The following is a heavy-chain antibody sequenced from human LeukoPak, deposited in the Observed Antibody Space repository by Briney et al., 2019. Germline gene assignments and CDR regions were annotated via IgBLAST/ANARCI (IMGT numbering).Heavy chain of an antibody. D-gene: IGHD3-16*02. V-gene: IGHV3-74*01. J-gene: IGHJ4*02. CDR1: GFTFSSYW. CDR2: INSDGSST. CDR3: TNGGVIVTAYFDY. Sequence: GGSLRLSCAASGFTFSSYWMHWVRQAPGKGLVGVSRINSDGSSTSYADSVEGRFTISRDNAKNTLYLQMNSLRAEDTAVYYCTNGGVIVTAYFDYWGQGTLVTVSS.